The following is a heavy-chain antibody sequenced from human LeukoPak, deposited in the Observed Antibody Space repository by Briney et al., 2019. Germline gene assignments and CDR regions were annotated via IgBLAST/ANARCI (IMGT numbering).Heavy chain of an antibody. V-gene: IGHV5-51*01. CDR2: IYPGDSDT. CDR1: GYSFSSYW. Sequence: GESLRISCKGSGYSFSSYWIGWVRQMPGKGLEWMGIIYPGDSDTRYSPSFQGQVTVSADKSISTAYLQWSSLKASDTAMYYCARHLALRDAFNIWGQGTMVTVSS. CDR3: ARHLALRDAFNI. J-gene: IGHJ3*02.